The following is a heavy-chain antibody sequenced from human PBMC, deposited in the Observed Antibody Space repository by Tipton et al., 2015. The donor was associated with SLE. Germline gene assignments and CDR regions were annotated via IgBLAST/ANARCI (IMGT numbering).Heavy chain of an antibody. Sequence: TLSLTCTVSGGSITSSSYFWGWIRQSPGKGLEWIGNINTGGGTYRNPSLMSRVTISVDTSKTQFSLIVTSVTAAETAVYYCARATDWNLSPDVWGKGTTVTVSS. CDR3: ARATDWNLSPDV. CDR1: GGSITSSSYF. CDR2: INTGGGT. D-gene: IGHD1-7*01. V-gene: IGHV4-39*07. J-gene: IGHJ6*04.